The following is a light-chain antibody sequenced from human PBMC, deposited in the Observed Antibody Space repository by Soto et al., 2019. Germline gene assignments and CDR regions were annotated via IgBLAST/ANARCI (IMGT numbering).Light chain of an antibody. CDR1: SRDVGNYNY. V-gene: IGLV2-11*01. Sequence: QSALTQPRSVSGSPGQSVTISCTGTSRDVGNYNYVSWYQQHPGKAPKVMIYDVNKRPSGVPDRFSGSKSGNTASLTISGLQADDEAEYFCCSFAGRYTLGFGGGTKLTVL. CDR3: CSFAGRYTLG. CDR2: DVN. J-gene: IGLJ3*02.